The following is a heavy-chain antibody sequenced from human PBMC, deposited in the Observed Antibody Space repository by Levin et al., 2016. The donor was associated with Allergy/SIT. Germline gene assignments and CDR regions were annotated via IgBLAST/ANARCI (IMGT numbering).Heavy chain of an antibody. V-gene: IGHV3-11*01. CDR1: GFTFSDYY. CDR3: ARGLDDYGDFRDAFDI. Sequence: GGSLRLSCAASGFTFSDYYMSWIRQAPGKGLEWVSYISSSGSLIYYVDSVKGRFTISRDNAKNSLYLQMNSLRVEDTAMYYCARGLDDYGDFRDAFDIWGQGTMVTVSS. CDR2: ISSSGSLI. D-gene: IGHD4-17*01. J-gene: IGHJ3*02.